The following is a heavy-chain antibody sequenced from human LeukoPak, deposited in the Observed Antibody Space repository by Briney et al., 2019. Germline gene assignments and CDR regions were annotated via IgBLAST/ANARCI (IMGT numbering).Heavy chain of an antibody. CDR3: AREPTTVTTDASFDY. Sequence: GGSLRLSCEGSGFTFSSYTMIWVRQAPGKGLEWLTSISSTSSYIYYADSVKGRFTISRDNAKNSLYLQMNSLRAEDTAVYYCAREPTTVTTDASFDYWGQGTLVTVSS. V-gene: IGHV3-21*01. CDR1: GFTFSSYT. D-gene: IGHD4-17*01. CDR2: ISSTSSYI. J-gene: IGHJ4*02.